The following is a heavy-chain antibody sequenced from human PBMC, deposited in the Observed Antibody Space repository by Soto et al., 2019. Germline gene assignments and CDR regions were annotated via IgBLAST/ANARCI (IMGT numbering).Heavy chain of an antibody. Sequence: SETLSLTCTVSGGSISSYYWSWIRQPPGKGLEWIGYIYYSGSTNYNPSLKSRVTISVDTSKNQFSLKLSSVTAADTAVYYCAGTPYYYGPNNWFDPWGQGTLVTVSS. CDR3: AGTPYYYGPNNWFDP. V-gene: IGHV4-59*08. J-gene: IGHJ5*02. CDR1: GGSISSYY. CDR2: IYYSGST. D-gene: IGHD3-10*01.